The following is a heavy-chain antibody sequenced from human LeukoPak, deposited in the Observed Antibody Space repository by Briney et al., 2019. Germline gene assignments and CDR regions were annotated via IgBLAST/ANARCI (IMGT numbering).Heavy chain of an antibody. J-gene: IGHJ4*02. Sequence: GASVKVSCKASGYTFATYGFCWVRQAPGHGLEWMGRISSNTGKTDYAQKFQGRVTLTTDTPTSTDYMELRSLRPDDTALYYCAKVAGDRMDYWGQGTLLTVSS. V-gene: IGHV1-18*01. CDR1: GYTFATYG. CDR3: AKVAGDRMDY. D-gene: IGHD6-13*01. CDR2: ISSNTGKT.